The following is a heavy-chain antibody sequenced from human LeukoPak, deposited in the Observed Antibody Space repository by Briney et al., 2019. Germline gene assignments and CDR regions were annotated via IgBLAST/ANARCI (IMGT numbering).Heavy chain of an antibody. Sequence: GESLKISCKGSGYNFISYWIGWVRQMPGKGLEWMGIIYPGDSDTRYSPSFQGQVTISADRSISTAYLQWSSLKASDTAMYYCARRYYDNSGYCLDYWGQGTLVTVSS. V-gene: IGHV5-51*01. D-gene: IGHD3-22*01. CDR3: ARRYYDNSGYCLDY. CDR1: GYNFISYW. CDR2: IYPGDSDT. J-gene: IGHJ4*02.